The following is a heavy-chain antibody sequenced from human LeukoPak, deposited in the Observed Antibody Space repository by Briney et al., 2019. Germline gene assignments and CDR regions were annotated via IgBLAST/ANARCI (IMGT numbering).Heavy chain of an antibody. CDR3: ARAWRGAFDI. J-gene: IGHJ3*02. Sequence: GGSLRLSRAASGFTFSSYSMNWVRQAPGKGLEWVSSISSSSSYIYYADSVKGRFTISRDNAKNSLYLQMNSLRAEDTAVYYCARAWRGAFDIWGQGTMVTVSS. CDR1: GFTFSSYS. CDR2: ISSSSSYI. D-gene: IGHD3-3*01. V-gene: IGHV3-21*01.